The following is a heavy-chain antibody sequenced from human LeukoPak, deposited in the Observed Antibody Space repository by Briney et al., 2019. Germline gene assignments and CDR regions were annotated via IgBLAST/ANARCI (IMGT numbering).Heavy chain of an antibody. J-gene: IGHJ4*02. CDR1: GGSTTSNNW. CDR2: AYHSGIT. Sequence: SGTLSLTCDVSGGSTTSNNWWSWVRQPPGKGLEWIGEAYHSGITNYNPSLKSRVTISVDKSKNQFSLELTSVTAADTAVYYCARGSGSYGRLDYWGQGTLVTVSS. CDR3: ARGSGSYGRLDY. V-gene: IGHV4-4*02. D-gene: IGHD1-26*01.